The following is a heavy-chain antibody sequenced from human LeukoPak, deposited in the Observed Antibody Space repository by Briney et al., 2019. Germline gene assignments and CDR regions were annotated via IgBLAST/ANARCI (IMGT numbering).Heavy chain of an antibody. D-gene: IGHD5-18*01. Sequence: GGSLRLSCAASGFTFSSYAMSWVRQAPGKGLEWVSTISGSGKTTYYADSVKGRFTISRDNSRNTLYLQMNSLRAEDTAVYYCVKGTAMVGDAFDIWGQGTMVTVSS. CDR2: ISGSGKTT. J-gene: IGHJ3*02. V-gene: IGHV3-23*01. CDR3: VKGTAMVGDAFDI. CDR1: GFTFSSYA.